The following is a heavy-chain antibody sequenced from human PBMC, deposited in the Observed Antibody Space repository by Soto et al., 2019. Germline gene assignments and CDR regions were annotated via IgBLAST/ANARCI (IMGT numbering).Heavy chain of an antibody. CDR3: ARDTPFSAGY. V-gene: IGHV1-46*01. CDR1: GYTFLDFY. D-gene: IGHD3-3*02. Sequence: QVQLVQSGTEVKKPGASVKVSCKASGYTFLDFYIHWVRQAPGQGLEWMGFINPSGGGTTYAQQVQGRLTMTRDTSTSTVYLELISLRSEDTAIYYCARDTPFSAGYWGQGTLAT. J-gene: IGHJ4*02. CDR2: INPSGGGT.